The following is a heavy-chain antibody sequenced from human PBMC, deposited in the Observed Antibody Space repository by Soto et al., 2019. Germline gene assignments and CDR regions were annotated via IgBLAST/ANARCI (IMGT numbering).Heavy chain of an antibody. D-gene: IGHD3-9*01. V-gene: IGHV1-8*01. CDR2: MNPNSGNT. J-gene: IGHJ6*03. CDR1: GYTFTSYD. CDR3: ARVLVVVDNLTGLMKYYYYMDV. Sequence: ASVKVSCKASGYTFTSYDINWVRQATGQGLEWMGWMNPNSGNTGYAQKFQGRVTMTRNTSISTAYMELSSLRSEDTAVYYCARVLVVVDNLTGLMKYYYYMDVWGKGTTVTVSS.